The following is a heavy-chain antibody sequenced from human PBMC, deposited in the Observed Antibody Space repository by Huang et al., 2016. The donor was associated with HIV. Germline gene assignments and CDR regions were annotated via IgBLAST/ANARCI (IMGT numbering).Heavy chain of an antibody. CDR1: GFTFRNFD. J-gene: IGHJ3*02. CDR3: ARAARYLGVFDI. D-gene: IGHD1-26*01. CDR2: IYPAGIT. V-gene: IGHV3-13*01. Sequence: VQLVESGGGLVQPGGSLRLSCADSGFTFRNFDFHWVRQAPGKGLQWVSSIYPAGITYYSDSVRGRFIISRQDAENSFSLEMNGLRGGDTAVYFCARAARYLGVFDIWGQGTGVTVSS.